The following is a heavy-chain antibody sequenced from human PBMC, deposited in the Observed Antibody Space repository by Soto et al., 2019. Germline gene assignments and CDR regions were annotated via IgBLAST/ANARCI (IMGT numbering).Heavy chain of an antibody. CDR2: ISAYNGNT. V-gene: IGHV1-18*01. J-gene: IGHJ4*02. CDR1: GYTFTSYG. D-gene: IGHD3-22*01. CDR3: ARGHYYDSSGYDAFDY. Sequence: ASVKVSCKASGYTFTSYGISWVRQAPGQGLEWMGWISAYNGNTNYAQKPQGRVTMTTDTSTSTAYMELRSLRSDDTAVYYCARGHYYDSSGYDAFDYWGQGTLVTVSS.